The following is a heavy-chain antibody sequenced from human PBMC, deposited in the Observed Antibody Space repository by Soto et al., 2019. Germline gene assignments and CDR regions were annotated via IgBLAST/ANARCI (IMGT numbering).Heavy chain of an antibody. J-gene: IGHJ3*02. V-gene: IGHV3-30*04. Sequence: GGSLRLSCAASGFTFSSYTLHWVRQAPGRGLEWVAVIYYDGSKSFSADSVRGRFTISRDNSRNTLFLQMDSLRTEDTALYYCVRDCNQLKDADAFDIWGQGTMVTVSS. CDR1: GFTFSSYT. D-gene: IGHD2-15*01. CDR2: IYYDGSKS. CDR3: VRDCNQLKDADAFDI.